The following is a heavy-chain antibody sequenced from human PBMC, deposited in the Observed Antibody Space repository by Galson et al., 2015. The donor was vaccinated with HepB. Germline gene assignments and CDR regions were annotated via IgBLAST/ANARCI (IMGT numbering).Heavy chain of an antibody. Sequence: SLRLSCAASGFTVSSNYMSWVRQAPGKGLEWVSVIYGGGSTYYSDSVKGRFTISRDNSKNTLYLQMNSLRVEDTAVYFCALYCTNGVCYSRGAPSHYYYYMDVWGKGTTVTVSS. D-gene: IGHD2-8*01. CDR1: GFTVSSNY. V-gene: IGHV3-53*01. CDR3: ALYCTNGVCYSRGAPSHYYYYMDV. J-gene: IGHJ6*03. CDR2: IYGGGST.